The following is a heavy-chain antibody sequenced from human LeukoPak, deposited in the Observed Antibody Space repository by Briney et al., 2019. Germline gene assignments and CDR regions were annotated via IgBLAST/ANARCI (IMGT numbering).Heavy chain of an antibody. D-gene: IGHD7-27*01. J-gene: IGHJ4*02. V-gene: IGHV3-23*01. CDR3: ARGHWGLDY. CDR1: GSTFSSYA. CDR2: ISGTGGTT. Sequence: PGGSLRLSCAASGSTFSSYAMSWVRQAPGKGLEWVSAISGTGGTTYYADSVKGRFTISRDNAESSLYLQMNSLGAEDTAVYYCARGHWGLDYWGRGTLVTVSS.